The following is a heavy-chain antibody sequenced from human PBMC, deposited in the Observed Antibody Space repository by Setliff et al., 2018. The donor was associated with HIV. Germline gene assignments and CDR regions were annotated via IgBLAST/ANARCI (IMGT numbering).Heavy chain of an antibody. D-gene: IGHD2-2*01. CDR1: GFTFSAYS. V-gene: IGHV3-48*01. CDR3: ARSAQDCSSTRCFPDKYFQH. CDR2: ISDTGNIV. J-gene: IGHJ1*01. Sequence: GESLKISCAGSGFTFSAYSMNWVRQTPGKGLEWVAYISDTGNIVYYADSVRGRFTISRDDARISLYLQMNSLRVEDTAVYFCARSAQDCSSTRCFPDKYFQHWGRGTLVTVSS.